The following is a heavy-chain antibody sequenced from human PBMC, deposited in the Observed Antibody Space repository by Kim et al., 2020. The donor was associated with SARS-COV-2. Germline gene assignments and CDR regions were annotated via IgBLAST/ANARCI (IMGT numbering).Heavy chain of an antibody. CDR3: TTDRYSSSWYNYINY. J-gene: IGHJ4*02. V-gene: IGHV3-15*01. D-gene: IGHD6-13*01. CDR2: IKSNTDGGTT. CDR1: GFTFTNAW. Sequence: GGSLRLSCAASGFTFTNAWMTWVRQAPGKGLEWVGRIKSNTDGGTTDYAAPVKGRFTVSRDDSKNTLYLQMNSLKTEDTAVYYCTTDRYSSSWYNYINYWGQGTLVTVSS.